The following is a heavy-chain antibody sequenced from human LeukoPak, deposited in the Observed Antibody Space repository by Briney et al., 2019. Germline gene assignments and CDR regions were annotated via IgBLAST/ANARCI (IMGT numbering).Heavy chain of an antibody. CDR1: GYTFTSYG. CDR2: IIPIFGTA. Sequence: ASVKVSCKASGYTFTSYGISWVRQAPGQGLEWMGGIIPIFGTANYAQKFQGRVTITADKSTSTAYMELSSLRSEDTAVYYCATPGNYGGKESDYYFDYWGQGTLVTVSS. J-gene: IGHJ4*02. D-gene: IGHD4-23*01. V-gene: IGHV1-69*06. CDR3: ATPGNYGGKESDYYFDY.